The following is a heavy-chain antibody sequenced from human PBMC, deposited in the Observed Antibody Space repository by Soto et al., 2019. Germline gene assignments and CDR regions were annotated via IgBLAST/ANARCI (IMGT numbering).Heavy chain of an antibody. J-gene: IGHJ4*02. CDR3: VRREAVAGSQFDV. Sequence: SETLSLTCTVSGGSLSSGSFFWGWIRQPPGKGLEWIGHIYFTGTSSYSPSLKSRVTMFVDTSKNNFSLRLTSVTAADTAVYYCVRREAVAGSQFDVWGQGTLVTVSS. V-gene: IGHV4-39*02. CDR2: IYFTGTS. CDR1: GGSLSSGSFF. D-gene: IGHD6-19*01.